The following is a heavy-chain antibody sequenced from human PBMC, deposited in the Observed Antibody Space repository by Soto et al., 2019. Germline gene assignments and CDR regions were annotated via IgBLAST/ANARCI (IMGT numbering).Heavy chain of an antibody. J-gene: IGHJ4*02. V-gene: IGHV3-74*01. CDR3: ARAYQLTYYFDD. CDR2: INSDGSST. Sequence: GGSLRLSCAASGFTFSSYWMHWVRQAPGKGLVWVSRINSDGSSTSYADSVKGRFTISRDNAKNMVFLQMSSLRSEDTAVYHCARAYQLTYYFDDWGPGTPVTVSS. CDR1: GFTFSSYW. D-gene: IGHD3-9*01.